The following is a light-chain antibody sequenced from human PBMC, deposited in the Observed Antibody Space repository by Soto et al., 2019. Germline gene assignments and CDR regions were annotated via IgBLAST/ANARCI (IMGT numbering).Light chain of an antibody. V-gene: IGKV3-20*01. J-gene: IGKJ4*01. CDR1: QSISGNY. CDR2: GTS. Sequence: EIALTQSPDTLSLSPGERAALSCRAGQSISGNYLAWYQHKTGQAPRLLVYGTSNRATGIPDRFSGTGSGTDFTLIISRLEPEDSAVYYCQQYGSSFTFGGGTKVDIK. CDR3: QQYGSSFT.